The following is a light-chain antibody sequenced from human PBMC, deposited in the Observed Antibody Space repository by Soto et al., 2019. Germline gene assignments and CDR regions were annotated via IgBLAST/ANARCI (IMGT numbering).Light chain of an antibody. J-gene: IGKJ1*01. CDR3: QQYGSSPT. CDR1: QSVSSSY. CDR2: DAS. V-gene: IGKV3-20*01. Sequence: EILLTQSPGTLSLSPGERATLSCRASQSVSSSYLAWYQQKPGQAPRLLIYDASSRATGIPDRFSGSGSGTDFTLTISRLEPEDFAVYYCQQYGSSPTFGQGTQVEIK.